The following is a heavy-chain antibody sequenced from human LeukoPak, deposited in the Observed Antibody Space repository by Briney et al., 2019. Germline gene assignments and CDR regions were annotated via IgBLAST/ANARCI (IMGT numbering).Heavy chain of an antibody. Sequence: PGGSLRLSCVVSGFTFSSYAMHWVRQAPGKGLEWVALIAYDGINKYHADSVKGRFTVSRDNSKNTLYLQMNSLRAEDTAVYYCAELGITMIGGVWGKGTTVTISS. D-gene: IGHD3-10*02. CDR3: AELGITMIGGV. V-gene: IGHV3-30*18. CDR2: IAYDGINK. CDR1: GFTFSSYA. J-gene: IGHJ6*04.